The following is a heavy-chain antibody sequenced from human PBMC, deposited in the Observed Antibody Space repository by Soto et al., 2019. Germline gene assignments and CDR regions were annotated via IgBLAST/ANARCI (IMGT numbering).Heavy chain of an antibody. V-gene: IGHV1-18*01. CDR2: ISAYNGNT. J-gene: IGHJ4*02. Sequence: QVQLVQSGAEVKKPGASVKVSCKASGYTFTSYGISWVRQAPGQGLEWMVWISAYNGNTNYAQKLQGRVTMTTDTYTSTAYMELRSRKSDDTAVYYCARDLGKVGATDFDYWGQGTLVTVAS. D-gene: IGHD1-26*01. CDR1: GYTFTSYG. CDR3: ARDLGKVGATDFDY.